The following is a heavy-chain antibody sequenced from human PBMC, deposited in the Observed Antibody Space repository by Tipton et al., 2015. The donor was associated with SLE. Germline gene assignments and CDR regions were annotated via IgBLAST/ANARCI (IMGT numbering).Heavy chain of an antibody. CDR3: ARDNSITGSFYYFYMDV. V-gene: IGHV3-48*01. D-gene: IGHD1-20*01. J-gene: IGHJ6*03. CDR2: ISGTSSTI. Sequence: SLRLSCAASGFTFSSYSMNWVRQAPGKGLEWVSYISGTSSTIYYADSVKGRFTISRDNAKNSLYLQMNILRPEDTAVYYCARDNSITGSFYYFYMDVWCKGTTVTISS. CDR1: GFTFSSYS.